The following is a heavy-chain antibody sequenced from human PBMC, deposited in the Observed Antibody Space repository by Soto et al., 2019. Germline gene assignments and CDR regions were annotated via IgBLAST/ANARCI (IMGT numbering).Heavy chain of an antibody. V-gene: IGHV1-18*01. Sequence: ASVKVSCKASGHTFTSYGISWVRQAPGQGLEWMGWISAYNGNTNYAQKLQGRVTMTTDTSTSTAYMELRSLRSDDTAVYYCARDCSGGSCYFQVPYYYGMDVWGQGTTVTVSS. J-gene: IGHJ6*02. CDR1: GHTFTSYG. CDR2: ISAYNGNT. CDR3: ARDCSGGSCYFQVPYYYGMDV. D-gene: IGHD2-15*01.